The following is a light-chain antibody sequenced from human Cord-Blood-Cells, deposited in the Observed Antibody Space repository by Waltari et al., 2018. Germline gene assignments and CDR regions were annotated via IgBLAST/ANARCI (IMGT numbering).Light chain of an antibody. Sequence: EIVLTQSPGTLSLSPGERATLSCRASQRVSRSYLAWYQQKPGQAPRLLIYGASSRATGIPDRFSGSGSGTDFTLTISRLEPEDFAVYYCQQYGSSFTFGPGTKVDIK. CDR1: QRVSRSY. J-gene: IGKJ3*01. CDR3: QQYGSSFT. V-gene: IGKV3-20*01. CDR2: GAS.